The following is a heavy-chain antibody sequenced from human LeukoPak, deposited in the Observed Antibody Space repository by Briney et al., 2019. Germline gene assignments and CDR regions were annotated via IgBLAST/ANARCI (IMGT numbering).Heavy chain of an antibody. CDR1: GGTFSSYA. Sequence: ASVKVSCKASGGTFSSYAISWVRQAPGQGLEWMGGIIPIFGTANYAQKFQGRVTITADESTSTAYMELSSLRPEDTAVYYCAREITIFGVVTPPDYWGQGTLVTVSS. CDR2: IIPIFGTA. V-gene: IGHV1-69*13. D-gene: IGHD3-3*01. J-gene: IGHJ4*02. CDR3: AREITIFGVVTPPDY.